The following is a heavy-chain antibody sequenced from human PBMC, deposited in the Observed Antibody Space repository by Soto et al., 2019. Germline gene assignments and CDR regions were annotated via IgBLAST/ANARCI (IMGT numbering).Heavy chain of an antibody. V-gene: IGHV1-2*02. CDR2: IKPNSGCP. J-gene: IGHJ4*02. CDR3: ASGGTTSLDY. CDR1: GGTFSSYA. D-gene: IGHD2-15*01. Sequence: ASVKVSCKVSGGTFSSYAISWVRNAPGQGLEWMGWIKPNSGCPISAQKFQGRVNMTRDTSSSTAYLELCRLRSDDTAVYYCASGGTTSLDYWGQGTQVTVSS.